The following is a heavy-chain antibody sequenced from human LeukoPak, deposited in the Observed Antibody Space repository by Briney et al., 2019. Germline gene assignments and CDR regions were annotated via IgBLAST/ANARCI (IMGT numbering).Heavy chain of an antibody. Sequence: SETLSLTCTVSGGSIRRHYWSWIRQPPGKGLEWIGYIYYSGSTNYNPSLKSRVTISVDTSKNQFSLKLSSVTAADTAVYYCARGLNWFDPWGQGTLVTVSS. CDR3: ARGLNWFDP. CDR2: IYYSGST. CDR1: GGSIRRHY. V-gene: IGHV4-59*11. D-gene: IGHD3-16*01. J-gene: IGHJ5*02.